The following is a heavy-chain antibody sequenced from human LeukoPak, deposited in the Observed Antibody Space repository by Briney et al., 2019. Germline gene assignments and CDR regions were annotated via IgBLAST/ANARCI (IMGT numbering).Heavy chain of an antibody. Sequence: SETLSLTCAVYGGSFSGYYWNWIRQPPGKGLEWIGEINHSGSTNYNPSLKSRVTISVDTSKNQFSLKLSSVTAADTAVYYCARGEGIAEEFDYWGQGTLVTVSS. CDR2: INHSGST. CDR1: GGSFSGYY. J-gene: IGHJ4*02. CDR3: ARGEGIAEEFDY. D-gene: IGHD6-13*01. V-gene: IGHV4-34*01.